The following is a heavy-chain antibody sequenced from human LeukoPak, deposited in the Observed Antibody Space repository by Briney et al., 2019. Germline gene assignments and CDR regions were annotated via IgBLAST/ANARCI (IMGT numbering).Heavy chain of an antibody. D-gene: IGHD5-24*01. CDR3: ARGAARRDGYNLGY. V-gene: IGHV4-34*01. Sequence: PSETLSLTCAVYGGSFSGYYLSWIRQPPGKGLEWIGEINHSGSTNYNPSLKSRVTISVDTSKNQFSLKLSSVTAADTAVYYCARGAARRDGYNLGYWGQGTLVTVSS. CDR1: GGSFSGYY. J-gene: IGHJ4*02. CDR2: INHSGST.